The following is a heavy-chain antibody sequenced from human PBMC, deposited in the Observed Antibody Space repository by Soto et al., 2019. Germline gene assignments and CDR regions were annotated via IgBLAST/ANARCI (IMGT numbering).Heavy chain of an antibody. CDR1: GASISSSISS. CDR2: IYHRGST. V-gene: IGHV4-39*07. D-gene: IGHD6-13*01. J-gene: IGHJ4*02. Sequence: SETLSLTCTVPGASISSSISSWGWSRQPPGKGLEWIGSIYHRGSTNYDPSLKSRVTISVDKSKSQLSLKLSSVTAADTAVYYCARNSSSWYSWGQGTLVTVSS. CDR3: ARNSSSWYS.